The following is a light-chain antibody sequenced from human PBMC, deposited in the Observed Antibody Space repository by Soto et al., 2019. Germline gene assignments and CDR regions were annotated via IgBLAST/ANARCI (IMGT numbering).Light chain of an antibody. CDR1: NIGVKS. CDR2: DDS. V-gene: IGLV3-21*02. J-gene: IGLJ3*02. CDR3: QVWDTYVDHGV. Sequence: SYELTQPPSVSVAQGRTAKITCGGENIGVKSVNWYLQKPGQAPVLVVYDDSDRPSGIPERFSGSNSNDGATLTISRVEAGDEADYYCQVWDTYVDHGVFGGGTKLTVL.